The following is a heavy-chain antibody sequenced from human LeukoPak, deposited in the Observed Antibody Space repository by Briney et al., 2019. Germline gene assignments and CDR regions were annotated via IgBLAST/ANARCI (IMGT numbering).Heavy chain of an antibody. CDR2: IYYSGST. V-gene: IGHV4-59*01. CDR1: GGSISSYY. Sequence: SETLSLTCTVSGGSISSYYWSWIRQPPGKGLEWIGYIYYSGSTNYNPSLKSRVTISVDTSENQFSLKLSSVTAADTAAYYCARGPSRDGYKSGYYYYGMDVWGQGTTVTVSS. D-gene: IGHD5-24*01. CDR3: ARGPSRDGYKSGYYYYGMDV. J-gene: IGHJ6*02.